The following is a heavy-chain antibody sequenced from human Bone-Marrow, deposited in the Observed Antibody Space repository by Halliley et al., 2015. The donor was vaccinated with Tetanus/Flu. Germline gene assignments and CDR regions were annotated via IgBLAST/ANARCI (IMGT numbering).Heavy chain of an antibody. V-gene: IGHV3-21*06. J-gene: IGHJ4*02. CDR2: IINSGGYK. Sequence: LGWFSSIINSGGYKDYADSVKGRFTISRDNANNLLYLQMNTLSAEDTAVYYCARLDAGHTDYWGQGTRVTVST. CDR3: ARLDAGHTDY.